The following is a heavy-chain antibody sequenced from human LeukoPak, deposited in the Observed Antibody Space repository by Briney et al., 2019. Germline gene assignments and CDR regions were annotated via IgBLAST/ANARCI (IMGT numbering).Heavy chain of an antibody. J-gene: IGHJ5*02. D-gene: IGHD6-13*01. V-gene: IGHV4-61*01. CDR1: GGSFSSGSYY. CDR2: IYYSGST. Sequence: PSETLSLTCTVSGGSFSSGSYYWRWIRQPPGKGLEWIGYIYYSGSTNYNPSLKGRVTISVDTSKNQFSLKLSSVTAADTAVYYCARGGAAAGTRFDPWGQGTLVTVSS. CDR3: ARGGAAAGTRFDP.